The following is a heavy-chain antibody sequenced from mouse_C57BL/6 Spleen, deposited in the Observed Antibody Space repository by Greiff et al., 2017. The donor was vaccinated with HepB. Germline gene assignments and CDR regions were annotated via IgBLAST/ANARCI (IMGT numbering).Heavy chain of an antibody. CDR1: GFTFSSYA. V-gene: IGHV5-9-1*02. Sequence: EVQVVESGEGLVKPGGSLKLSCAASGFTFSSYAMSWVRQTPEKRLEWVAYISSGGDYIYYADTVKGRFTISRDNARNTLYLQMSSLKSEDTAMYYCTREYYGGFAYWGQGTLVTVSA. J-gene: IGHJ3*01. CDR2: ISSGGDYI. CDR3: TREYYGGFAY. D-gene: IGHD1-2*01.